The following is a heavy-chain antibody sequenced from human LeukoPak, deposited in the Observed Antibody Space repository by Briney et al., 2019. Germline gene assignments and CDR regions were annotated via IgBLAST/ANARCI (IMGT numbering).Heavy chain of an antibody. CDR3: ARDLRDSGSPYYYYYYMGV. D-gene: IGHD3-10*01. Sequence: GGSLRLSCAASGFTVSSNYMSWVRQAPGKGLEWVSVIYSGGSTYYADSVKGRFTISRDNSKNTLYLQMNSLRAEDTAVYYCARDLRDSGSPYYYYYYMGVWGKGTTVTVSS. CDR2: IYSGGST. J-gene: IGHJ6*03. CDR1: GFTVSSNY. V-gene: IGHV3-53*01.